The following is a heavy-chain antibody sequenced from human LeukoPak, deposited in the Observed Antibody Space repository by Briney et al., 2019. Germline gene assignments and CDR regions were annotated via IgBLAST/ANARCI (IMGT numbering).Heavy chain of an antibody. Sequence: GGSLRLSCAASGFSFSPYRMGWVRQGPGKGLDWVASINPDGSGTSYVDSVKGRFTISRDNAQNSLYLQMNSLSAEDTAVYYCARLFGGVTTFDYWGQGTLVTVSS. CDR1: GFSFSPYR. D-gene: IGHD4-17*01. CDR2: INPDGSGT. V-gene: IGHV3-7*01. CDR3: ARLFGGVTTFDY. J-gene: IGHJ4*02.